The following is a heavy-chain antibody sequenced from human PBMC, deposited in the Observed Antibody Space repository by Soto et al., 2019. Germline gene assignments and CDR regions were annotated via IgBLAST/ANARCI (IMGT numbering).Heavy chain of an antibody. V-gene: IGHV4-39*01. J-gene: IGHJ4*02. D-gene: IGHD3-10*01. Sequence: SETLSLTCTVSGDSISSNSYYWGWIRQPPGKGLEWIGSIHNSGSTNYNTSLESQVTISVDTSKNYFSLKLSSVTAADTAVYYCARRRESRNQNLDYWGQGNLVT. CDR3: ARRRESRNQNLDY. CDR1: GDSISSNSYY. CDR2: IHNSGST.